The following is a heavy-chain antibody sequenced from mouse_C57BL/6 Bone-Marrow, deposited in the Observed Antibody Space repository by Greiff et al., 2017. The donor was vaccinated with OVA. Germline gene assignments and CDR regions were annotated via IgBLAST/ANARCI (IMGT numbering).Heavy chain of an antibody. Sequence: QVQLQQPGAELVKPGASVKLSCKASGYTFTSYWMHWVKQRPGQGLEWIGMIHPNSGSTNYNEKFKSKATLTVDKSSSTAYMQLSSLTSEYSAVDDCANDYDGDWFAYWGQGTLVTVSA. V-gene: IGHV1-64*01. J-gene: IGHJ3*01. CDR2: IHPNSGST. CDR3: ANDYDGDWFAY. CDR1: GYTFTSYW. D-gene: IGHD2-4*01.